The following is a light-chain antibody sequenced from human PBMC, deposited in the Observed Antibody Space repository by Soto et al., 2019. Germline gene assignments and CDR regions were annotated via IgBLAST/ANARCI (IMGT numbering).Light chain of an antibody. CDR1: QSVSSNF. J-gene: IGKJ1*01. CDR2: GSS. CDR3: HQYDNSPYT. V-gene: IGKV3-20*01. Sequence: EIVLTQSPGTLSSSLGERATLSCRASQSVSSNFLSWYQKKPGQAPRLLFYGSSSRATVIPERFSGSGSGTDFTLTITRLEHDDFAVYYCHQYDNSPYTFGQGTKVEIK.